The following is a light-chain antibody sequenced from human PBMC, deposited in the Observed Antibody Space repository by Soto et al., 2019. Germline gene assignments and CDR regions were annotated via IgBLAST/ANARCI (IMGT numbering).Light chain of an antibody. V-gene: IGKV1-39*01. J-gene: IGKJ4*01. CDR2: FAS. Sequence: DLQMTQSPSSLSASVGDRVTITFRASKSISSHLNWYQQKPGKAPKLLIYFASSLQSGVPSRFSGSASGTDFTLTISSLQPEEFAAYYCQQSYSTPLTGGGGTKVEIK. CDR3: QQSYSTPLT. CDR1: KSISSH.